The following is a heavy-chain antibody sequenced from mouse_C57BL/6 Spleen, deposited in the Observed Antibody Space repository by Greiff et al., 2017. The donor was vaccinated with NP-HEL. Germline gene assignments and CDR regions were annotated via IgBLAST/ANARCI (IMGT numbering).Heavy chain of an antibody. Sequence: QVQLQQSGAELVMPGASVKLSCKASGYTFTSYWMHWVKQRPGQGLEWIGEIDPSDSYTNYNQKFKGKSTLTVDKSSSTAYMQLSSLTSEDSAVYYCARGITTVVAPHYYAMDYWGQGTSVTVSS. D-gene: IGHD1-1*01. CDR1: GYTFTSYW. CDR3: ARGITTVVAPHYYAMDY. V-gene: IGHV1-69*01. J-gene: IGHJ4*01. CDR2: IDPSDSYT.